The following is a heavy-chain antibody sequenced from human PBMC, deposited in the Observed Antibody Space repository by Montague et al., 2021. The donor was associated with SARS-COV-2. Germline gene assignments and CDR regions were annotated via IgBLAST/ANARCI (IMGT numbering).Heavy chain of an antibody. CDR1: GGSISSYS. Sequence: SETLSLACTVYGGSISSYSWSWIRQAQGKGLEWIGYIYYSGSTNYKPSLKSRVTISVDTSKNQFSLKLSSVTAADTAVYYCARGFDYWGQGTLVTVSS. CDR2: IYYSGST. CDR3: ARGFDY. J-gene: IGHJ4*02. V-gene: IGHV4-59*08.